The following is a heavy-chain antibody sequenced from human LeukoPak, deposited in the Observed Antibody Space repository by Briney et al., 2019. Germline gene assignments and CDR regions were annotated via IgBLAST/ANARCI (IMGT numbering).Heavy chain of an antibody. CDR3: ATTPYCSSTSCRNGPFDY. V-gene: IGHV3-53*01. J-gene: IGHJ4*02. Sequence: PGGSLRLSCAASGFTVSSNYMSWVRQAPGKGLEWVSVIYSGGSTYYADSVKGRFTISRDNSKNTLYLQMNSLRAEDTAVYYCATTPYCSSTSCRNGPFDYWGQGTLVTVSS. CDR1: GFTVSSNY. D-gene: IGHD2-2*01. CDR2: IYSGGST.